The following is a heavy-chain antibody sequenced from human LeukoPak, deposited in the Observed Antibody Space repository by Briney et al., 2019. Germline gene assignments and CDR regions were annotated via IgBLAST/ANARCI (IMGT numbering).Heavy chain of an antibody. J-gene: IGHJ3*02. CDR2: IYSGGST. Sequence: GGSLTLSCPASGFTLSDSAIHWVRQAAGKGREWVSFIYSGGSTYYADSVKGRFTISRDNSKNTLYLQMNSLRAEDAAVYYCASERQQLVTGDAFDIWGQGTMVTVSS. V-gene: IGHV3-53*01. CDR3: ASERQQLVTGDAFDI. CDR1: GFTLSDSA. D-gene: IGHD6-13*01.